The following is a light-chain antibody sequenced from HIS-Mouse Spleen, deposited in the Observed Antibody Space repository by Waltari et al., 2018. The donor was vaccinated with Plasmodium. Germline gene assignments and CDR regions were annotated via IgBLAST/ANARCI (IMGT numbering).Light chain of an antibody. CDR1: ALPKKY. V-gene: IGLV3-10*01. J-gene: IGLJ3*02. CDR3: YATDSSGNHRV. Sequence: SYELPQPPSVSVSPGQTARITCSGDALPKKYAYWYQQKSGQAPVLVIYEVSKRPAGSPEGFAGASSGTMATLTISGAQVEDEADYYCYATDSSGNHRVFGGGTKLTVL. CDR2: EVS.